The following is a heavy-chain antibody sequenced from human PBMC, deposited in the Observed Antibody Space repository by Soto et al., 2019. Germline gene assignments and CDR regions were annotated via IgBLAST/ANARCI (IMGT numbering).Heavy chain of an antibody. V-gene: IGHV2-26*01. D-gene: IGHD3-22*01. Sequence: SGPTLVNPTETLTLTCTVSGFSLSNARMGVSWIRQPPGKALEWLAHIFSNDEKSYSTSLKSRLTISKDTSKSQVVLTMTNMDPVDTATYYCARRTYYDSSGYPIDYWGQGTLVT. J-gene: IGHJ4*02. CDR2: IFSNDEK. CDR3: ARRTYYDSSGYPIDY. CDR1: GFSLSNARMG.